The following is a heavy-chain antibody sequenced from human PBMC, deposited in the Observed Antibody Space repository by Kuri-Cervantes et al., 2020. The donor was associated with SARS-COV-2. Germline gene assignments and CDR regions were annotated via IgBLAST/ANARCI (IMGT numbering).Heavy chain of an antibody. V-gene: IGHV1-18*01. Sequence: ASVKVSCKASGYTFTSYGISWVRQAPGQGLEWMGWISAYNGNTNYAQKFQGRVTMTEDTSTDTAYMELRSLRSDDTAVYYCARGRFNWNDGSYYFDYWGQGTLVTVSS. CDR3: ARGRFNWNDGSYYFDY. J-gene: IGHJ4*02. D-gene: IGHD1-1*01. CDR1: GYTFTSYG. CDR2: ISAYNGNT.